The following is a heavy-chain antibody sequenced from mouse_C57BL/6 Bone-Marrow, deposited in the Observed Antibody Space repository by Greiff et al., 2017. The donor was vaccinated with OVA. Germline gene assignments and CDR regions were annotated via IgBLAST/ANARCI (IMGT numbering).Heavy chain of an antibody. CDR3: TLYYYGSSAWFAY. J-gene: IGHJ3*01. CDR2: IYPGNSDT. CDR1: GYTFTSYW. D-gene: IGHD1-1*01. V-gene: IGHV1-5*01. Sequence: VHVKQSGTVLARPGASVKMSCKTSGYTFTSYWMHWVKQRPGQGLEWIGAIYPGNSDTSYNQKFKGKAKLTAVTSASTAYMELSSLTNEDSAVYDCTLYYYGSSAWFAYWGQGTLVTVSA.